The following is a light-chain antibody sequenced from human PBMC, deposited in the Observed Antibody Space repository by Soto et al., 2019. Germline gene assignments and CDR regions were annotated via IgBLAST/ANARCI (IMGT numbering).Light chain of an antibody. CDR1: QSISSY. J-gene: IGKJ4*01. CDR3: QQSYSTHPT. Sequence: DIQMTQSPSSLSASVGDRVTITCRASQSISSYLNWYQQKPVKAPKLLIYAASSLKSGVPSRFSGSGSGTDFALTISSLQPEEFATYDCQQSYSTHPTFRGGTKVESK. V-gene: IGKV1-39*01. CDR2: AAS.